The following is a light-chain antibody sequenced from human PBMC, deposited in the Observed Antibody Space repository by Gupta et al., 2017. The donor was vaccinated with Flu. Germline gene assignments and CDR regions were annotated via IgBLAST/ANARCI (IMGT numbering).Light chain of an antibody. CDR1: SSNTGAGYA. CDR3: QSYDDRRSGSRV. J-gene: IGLJ1*01. V-gene: IGLV1-40*01. Sequence: ISVTGSSSNTGAGYAVHWYQQLPGTAPNLLIFVNTNRPSGAPDRFSGSKSGSSASLAITGLQAEDEADYYCQSYDDRRSGSRVFGTGSKLNVL. CDR2: VNT.